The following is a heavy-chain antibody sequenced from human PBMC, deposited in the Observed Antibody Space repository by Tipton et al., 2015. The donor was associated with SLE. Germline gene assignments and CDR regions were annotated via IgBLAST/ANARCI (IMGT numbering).Heavy chain of an antibody. CDR3: ARGKGWFDP. J-gene: IGHJ5*02. CDR2: IYYTGST. V-gene: IGHV4-59*01. Sequence: TLSLTCTVSGGSISSYYWSWIRQPPGKGLEWIGYIYYTGSTNYNPSLKSRVTISVDRSKNQFSLKLSSVTAADTALYYCARGKGWFDPWCQGTLVTVPS. CDR1: GGSISSYY.